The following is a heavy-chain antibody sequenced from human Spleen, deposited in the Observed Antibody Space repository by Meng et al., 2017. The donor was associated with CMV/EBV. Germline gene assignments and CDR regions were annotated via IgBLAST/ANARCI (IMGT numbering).Heavy chain of an antibody. V-gene: IGHV4-39*07. CDR1: GGSISSSSYY. D-gene: IGHD3-16*01. Sequence: SETLSLTCTVSGGSISSSSYYWGWIRQPPGKGLEWIGSIYYSGSTYYNPSLKSRVTISVDTSKNQFSLNLNSVTAADTAVYYCALGRRGSQDYWGQGILVTVSS. CDR3: ALGRRGSQDY. J-gene: IGHJ4*02. CDR2: IYYSGST.